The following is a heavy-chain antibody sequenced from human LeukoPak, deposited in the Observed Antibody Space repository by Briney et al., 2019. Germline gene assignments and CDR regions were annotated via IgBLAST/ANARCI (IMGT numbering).Heavy chain of an antibody. D-gene: IGHD3/OR15-3a*01. CDR3: ARDGQGAFVI. J-gene: IGHJ3*02. CDR2: IWYDGSNK. CDR1: GFTFSTYA. V-gene: IGHV3-33*01. Sequence: PGRSLRLSCAASGFTFSTYAMHWVRQAPGKGLEWVAVIWYDGSNKYYADSVKGRFTISRDNSKNTLYLQMNSLRAEDTAVYYCARDGQGAFVIWGQGTMVTVSS.